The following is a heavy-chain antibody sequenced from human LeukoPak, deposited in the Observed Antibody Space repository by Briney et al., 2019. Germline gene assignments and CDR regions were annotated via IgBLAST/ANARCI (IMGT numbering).Heavy chain of an antibody. CDR2: INPNSGGT. CDR1: GYTFTGYY. Sequence: ASVKVSCKASGYTFTGYYMHWVRQAPGQGLEWMGWINPNSGGTAYAQKFQGRVTMTRDTSISTAYMELSSLRSEDTAVYYCARILSSGSFYLYWGLGTLVTVSS. V-gene: IGHV1-2*02. D-gene: IGHD3-10*01. CDR3: ARILSSGSFYLY. J-gene: IGHJ4*02.